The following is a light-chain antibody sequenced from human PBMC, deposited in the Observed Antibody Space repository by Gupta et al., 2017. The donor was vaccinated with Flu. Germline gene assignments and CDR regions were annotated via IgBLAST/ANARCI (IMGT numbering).Light chain of an antibody. CDR3: QQDGSSPYT. J-gene: IGKJ2*01. CDR2: AAS. CDR1: QSVRNRY. Sequence: EIVLTQSPGTLSLSPGERATLSCRASQSVRNRYLAWYQQKPGQAPRLFIYAASGRATGIPDRFSGSGSGTDFTLTISRLEPEDFAVYYCQQDGSSPYTFGQWTKLEIK. V-gene: IGKV3-20*01.